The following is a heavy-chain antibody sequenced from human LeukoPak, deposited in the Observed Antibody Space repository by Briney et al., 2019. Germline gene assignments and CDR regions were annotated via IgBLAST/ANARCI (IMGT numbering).Heavy chain of an antibody. V-gene: IGHV3-20*04. J-gene: IGHJ4*02. CDR3: ARDSFSGSSLDY. D-gene: IGHD1-26*01. CDR1: GFTFDEYG. CDR2: VNWDGGST. Sequence: PGGSLRLSCAASGFTFDEYGMSWVRQAPGKELEWVSSVNWDGGSTAYADSVQGRFTISRDNAKNSLHLQMQSLRAEDTALYYCARDSFSGSSLDYWGQGTLVTVSS.